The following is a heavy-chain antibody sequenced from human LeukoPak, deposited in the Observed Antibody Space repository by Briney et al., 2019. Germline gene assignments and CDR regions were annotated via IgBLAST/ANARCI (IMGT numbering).Heavy chain of an antibody. Sequence: ETLSLTCTVYGYSISSGYYWGWIRQPPGKGLEWVSGINWNGGSTGYADSVKGRFTISRDNSKNSLYLQMNSLRAEDTALYYCAKGPTRHYYDSSGYFAYFDYWGQGTLVTVSS. D-gene: IGHD3-22*01. V-gene: IGHV3-20*04. CDR2: INWNGGST. CDR1: GYSISSGYY. J-gene: IGHJ4*02. CDR3: AKGPTRHYYDSSGYFAYFDY.